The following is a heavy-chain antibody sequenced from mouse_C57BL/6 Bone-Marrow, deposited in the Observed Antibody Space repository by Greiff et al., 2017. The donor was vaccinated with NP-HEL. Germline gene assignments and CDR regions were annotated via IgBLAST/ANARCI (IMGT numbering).Heavy chain of an antibody. CDR2: IYPGDGDT. CDR3: ARGLGVGFVDYGVDY. Sequence: QVQLQQSGPELVKPGASVKISCKASGYAFSSSWMNWVKQRPGKGLEWIGRIYPGDGDTNYNGKFKGKATLTADKSSSTAYMQLSSLTSEDSAVYFCARGLGVGFVDYGVDYWGQGTTLTVSS. J-gene: IGHJ2*01. V-gene: IGHV1-82*01. CDR1: GYAFSSSW. D-gene: IGHD2-4*01.